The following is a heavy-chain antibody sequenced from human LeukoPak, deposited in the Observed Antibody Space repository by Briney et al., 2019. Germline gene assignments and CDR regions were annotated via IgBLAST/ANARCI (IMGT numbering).Heavy chain of an antibody. Sequence: SETLSLTCTVSGGSISSYYWSWIRQPPGKGLEWIGYIYYSGSTNYNPSLKSRVTISVDTSKNQFSLKLSSVTAADTAVYYCAREKTLQHRDGDYFDYWGQGTLVTVSS. V-gene: IGHV4-59*01. CDR2: IYYSGST. D-gene: IGHD4-11*01. J-gene: IGHJ4*02. CDR1: GGSISSYY. CDR3: AREKTLQHRDGDYFDY.